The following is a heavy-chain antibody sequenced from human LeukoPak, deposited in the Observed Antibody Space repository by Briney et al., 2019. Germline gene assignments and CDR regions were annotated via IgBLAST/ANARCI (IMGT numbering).Heavy chain of an antibody. Sequence: GGSLRLSCAASGFTFSSYAMHWVRQAPGKGLEWVAVISYDGSNKYYADSVKGRFTISRDNSKNTLYLQMNSLRAEDTAVYYCASLGAAQNAFDIWGQGTMVTVSS. D-gene: IGHD3-10*01. CDR3: ASLGAAQNAFDI. CDR2: ISYDGSNK. V-gene: IGHV3-30-3*01. CDR1: GFTFSSYA. J-gene: IGHJ3*02.